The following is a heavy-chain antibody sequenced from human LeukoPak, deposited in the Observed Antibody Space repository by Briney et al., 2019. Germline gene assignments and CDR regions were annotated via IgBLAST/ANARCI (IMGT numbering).Heavy chain of an antibody. J-gene: IGHJ4*02. Sequence: ASVKVSCKASGYTFTSYAMHWVRQAPGQRLEWMGWINAGNGNTKYSQKFQGRVTITRDTSASTAYMELSSLRSEDTAVYYCARNGIYYDSSGYYYEYWGQGTLVTVSS. CDR1: GYTFTSYA. CDR2: INAGNGNT. V-gene: IGHV1-3*01. D-gene: IGHD3-22*01. CDR3: ARNGIYYDSSGYYYEY.